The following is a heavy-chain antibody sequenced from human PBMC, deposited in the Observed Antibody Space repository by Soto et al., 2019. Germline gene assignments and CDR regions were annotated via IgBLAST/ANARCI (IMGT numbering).Heavy chain of an antibody. Sequence: GGSLRLSCAASGFSFSSYGMQWVRQAPGKGLEWVAVISYDGSNKYYADSVKDRSTISRDNSKKTLYLQMNSLRVDDTAVYYCVAGQYFFDYCGQGTLVTVSS. V-gene: IGHV3-30*03. CDR2: ISYDGSNK. CDR1: GFSFSSYG. D-gene: IGHD6-19*01. CDR3: VAGQYFFDY. J-gene: IGHJ4*02.